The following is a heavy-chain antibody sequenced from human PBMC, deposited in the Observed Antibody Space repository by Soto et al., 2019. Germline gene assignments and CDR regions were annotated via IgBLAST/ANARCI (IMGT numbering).Heavy chain of an antibody. D-gene: IGHD2-2*01. CDR2: IYHNGNT. Sequence: IRKPPGKGLEWIGEIYHNGNTYYNPSLSSRLTISVDTSNNHFSLKVKSVTAADTAVFYCARLAGYCSGTSCYGYYGMDVWGQGTTVTVSS. V-gene: IGHV4-39*02. J-gene: IGHJ6*02. CDR3: ARLAGYCSGTSCYGYYGMDV.